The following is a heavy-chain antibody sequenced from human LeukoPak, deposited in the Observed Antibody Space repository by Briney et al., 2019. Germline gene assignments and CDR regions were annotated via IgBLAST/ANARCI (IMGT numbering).Heavy chain of an antibody. CDR3: ARGDVDYDFWSGYLYY. CDR1: GFTFSSYG. Sequence: GGSLRLSCAASGFTFSSYGMHWVRQAPGKGLEWVAVIWYDGSNKYYADSVKGRFTISRDNSKNTLYLQMNSLRAEDTAVYYCARGDVDYDFWSGYLYYWGQGTLVTVSS. CDR2: IWYDGSNK. J-gene: IGHJ4*02. V-gene: IGHV3-33*01. D-gene: IGHD3-3*01.